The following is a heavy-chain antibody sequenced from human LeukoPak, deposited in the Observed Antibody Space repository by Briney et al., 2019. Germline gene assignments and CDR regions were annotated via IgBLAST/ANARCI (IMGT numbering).Heavy chain of an antibody. Sequence: GGSLRLPCAASGFTFSSYAMSWVRQAPGKGLEWVSAISGSGGSTYYAGSVKGRFTISRDNSKNTLYLQMNSLRAEDTALYYCAKKGGIPVAGQLDYWGQGTLVTVSS. CDR2: ISGSGGST. CDR3: AKKGGIPVAGQLDY. V-gene: IGHV3-23*01. CDR1: GFTFSSYA. J-gene: IGHJ4*02. D-gene: IGHD6-19*01.